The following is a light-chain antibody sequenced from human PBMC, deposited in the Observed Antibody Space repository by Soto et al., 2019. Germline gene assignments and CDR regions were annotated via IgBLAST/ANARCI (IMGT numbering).Light chain of an antibody. CDR2: GAV. Sequence: IQLTQSPSSLSASIGDRVTITCRASQGISNYLAWYQQKPGKAPKLLIYGAVTLQSGVPSRFSGSGSGTDFTLTISSLQPDDLAVYHCQQYGSLSWTFGQGTKVEIK. CDR1: QGISNY. J-gene: IGKJ1*01. CDR3: QQYGSLSWT. V-gene: IGKV1-9*01.